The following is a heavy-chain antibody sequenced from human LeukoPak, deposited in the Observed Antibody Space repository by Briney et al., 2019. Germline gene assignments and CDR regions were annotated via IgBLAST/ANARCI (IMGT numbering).Heavy chain of an antibody. V-gene: IGHV1-18*01. Sequence: ASVKVSCKASGYTFTSYGISWVRQAPGQGLEWMGWISAYNGNTNYAQKLQGRVTVTTDTSTSTAYMELRSLRSDDTAVYYCAREWDIAAAGTDFDYWGQGTLVTVSS. CDR3: AREWDIAAAGTDFDY. D-gene: IGHD6-13*01. CDR2: ISAYNGNT. J-gene: IGHJ4*02. CDR1: GYTFTSYG.